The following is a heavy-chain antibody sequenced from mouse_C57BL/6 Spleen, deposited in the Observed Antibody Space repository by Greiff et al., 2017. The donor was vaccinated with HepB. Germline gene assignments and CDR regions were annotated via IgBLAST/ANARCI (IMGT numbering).Heavy chain of an antibody. Sequence: VKLVESGAELARPGASVKMSCKASGYTFTSYTMHWVKQRPGQGLEWIGYINPSSGYTKYNQKFKDKATLTADKSSSTAYMQLSSLTSEDSAVYYCASPYDYDRAMDYWGQGTSVTVSS. CDR2: INPSSGYT. CDR3: ASPYDYDRAMDY. D-gene: IGHD2-4*01. CDR1: GYTFTSYT. J-gene: IGHJ4*01. V-gene: IGHV1-4*01.